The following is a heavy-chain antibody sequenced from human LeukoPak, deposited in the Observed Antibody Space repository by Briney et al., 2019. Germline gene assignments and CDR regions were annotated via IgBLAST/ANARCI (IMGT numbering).Heavy chain of an antibody. Sequence: GGSLRLSCAASGFTFSTYWMSWVRQAPGKGLEWVANIKQDGSEKYYVDSVKGRFTISRDNAKNSLYLQMNSLRAEDTAVYYCASAPLYCSGGSCYSGNYWGQGTLVTVSS. V-gene: IGHV3-7*01. CDR2: IKQDGSEK. CDR1: GFTFSTYW. D-gene: IGHD2-15*01. J-gene: IGHJ4*02. CDR3: ASAPLYCSGGSCYSGNY.